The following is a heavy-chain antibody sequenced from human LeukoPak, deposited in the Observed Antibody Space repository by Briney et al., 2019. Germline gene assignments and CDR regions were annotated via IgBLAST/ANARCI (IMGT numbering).Heavy chain of an antibody. Sequence: SKTLSLTCAVSDYSISSGYYWGWIRQPPGKGLEWIGSIYQSGITNYNPSLQSRVTISIDTSKNQFSLKLNSVTAADTAVYYCTREVGYCSSISCQNWFDPWGQGTLVTVSS. CDR2: IYQSGIT. CDR3: TREVGYCSSISCQNWFDP. J-gene: IGHJ5*02. CDR1: DYSISSGYY. V-gene: IGHV4-38-2*02. D-gene: IGHD2-2*01.